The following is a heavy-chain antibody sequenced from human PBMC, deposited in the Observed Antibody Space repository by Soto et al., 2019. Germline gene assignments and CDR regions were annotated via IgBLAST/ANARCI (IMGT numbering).Heavy chain of an antibody. V-gene: IGHV1-69*13. CDR3: ARDPGPYKVTMVY. CDR2: IIPIFGTA. Sequence: SLKVSCKASGCTFSSYAISWVRQAPGQGLEWMGGIIPIFGTANYAQKFQGRVTITADESTSTAYMELSSLRSEDTAVYYCARDPGPYKVTMVYWGQGTLVSVSS. J-gene: IGHJ4*02. CDR1: GCTFSSYA. D-gene: IGHD3-10*01.